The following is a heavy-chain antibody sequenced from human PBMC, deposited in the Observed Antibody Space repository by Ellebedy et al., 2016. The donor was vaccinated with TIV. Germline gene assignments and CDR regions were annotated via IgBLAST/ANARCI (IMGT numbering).Heavy chain of an antibody. Sequence: ASVKVSCKASGGTFSTFSSYAISWVRQAPGQGLEWMGWISAFNGNTNYAQKLQGRVTMTTDTSTSTAYMELRSLRSDDTAVYYCALDCSAGSCTAEYFQHWGQGTLVTVSS. CDR2: ISAFNGNT. CDR1: GGTFSTFSSYA. CDR3: ALDCSAGSCTAEYFQH. V-gene: IGHV1-18*01. D-gene: IGHD2-15*01. J-gene: IGHJ1*01.